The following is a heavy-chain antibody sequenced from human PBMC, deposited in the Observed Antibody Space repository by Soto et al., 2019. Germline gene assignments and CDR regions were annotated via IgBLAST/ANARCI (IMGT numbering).Heavy chain of an antibody. CDR3: ARGQLPAATTYFDF. CDR2: IWFDGSNK. J-gene: IGHJ4*02. CDR1: GFTFSSYA. D-gene: IGHD2-15*01. V-gene: IGHV3-33*01. Sequence: GGSLRLSCAASGFTFSSYAIHWVRQAPGKGLEWVAIIWFDGSNKYYADSVKGRFSISRDNSKNTLFLQMDSLRAEDTAVYYCARGQLPAATTYFDFWGQGTLVTVSS.